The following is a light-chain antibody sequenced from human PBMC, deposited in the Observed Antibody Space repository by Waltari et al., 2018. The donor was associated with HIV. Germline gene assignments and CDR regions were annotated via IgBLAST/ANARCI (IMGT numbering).Light chain of an antibody. CDR2: ANP. J-gene: IGLJ3*02. CDR1: SSNIGTGSD. V-gene: IGLV1-40*01. Sequence: QSALTQPPSVSGAPGQRVTISCTGTSSNIGTGSDVHWYQQLPGTAPKLLIYANPNRPPGGPARFSGAKSVTSASLAITGLQAEDEADYYCQSYDSRLSGSVFGGGTKLTVL. CDR3: QSYDSRLSGSV.